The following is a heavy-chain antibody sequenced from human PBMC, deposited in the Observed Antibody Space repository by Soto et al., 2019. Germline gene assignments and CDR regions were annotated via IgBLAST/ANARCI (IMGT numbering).Heavy chain of an antibody. D-gene: IGHD3-9*01. J-gene: IGHJ3*02. Sequence: QVQLQESGPGLVKPSQTLSLTCTVSGGSISSGGYYWSWIRQQPGKGLEWIEYVYYSGSTYYNPSLKSRVTMSVDTSNNPFSLKLSSVTAADTAVYYCAIKAAPWGLLRYFMGYSFYIWGQGTMVTVSS. CDR3: AIKAAPWGLLRYFMGYSFYI. CDR2: VYYSGST. V-gene: IGHV4-31*03. CDR1: GGSISSGGYY.